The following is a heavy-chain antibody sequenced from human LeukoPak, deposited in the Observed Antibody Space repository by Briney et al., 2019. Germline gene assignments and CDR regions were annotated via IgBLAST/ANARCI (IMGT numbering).Heavy chain of an antibody. CDR2: IYYSGST. CDR3: ARRVTGTTFDY. D-gene: IGHD1-20*01. V-gene: IGHV4-59*08. CDR1: GGSISSYY. Sequence: SETLSLTCTVSGGSISSYYWSWIRQPPGKGPEWIGYIYYSGSTNYNPSLKSRVTISVDTSKNQFSLKLSSVTAADTAVYYCARRVTGTTFDYWGQGTLVTVSS. J-gene: IGHJ4*02.